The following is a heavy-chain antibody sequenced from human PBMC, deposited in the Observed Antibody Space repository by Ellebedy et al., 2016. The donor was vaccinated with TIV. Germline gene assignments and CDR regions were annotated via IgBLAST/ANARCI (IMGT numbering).Heavy chain of an antibody. CDR1: GFTFRSYG. Sequence: PGGSLRLSCAASGFTFRSYGMHWVRQAPGKGLEWVAAISSDGGDKSYADSVKGRFTVSSDNSKHMLYLQVNSLRAEDTAVYYCAKSADTGSYHDALDIWGQGTMVTVSS. CDR2: ISSDGGDK. CDR3: AKSADTGSYHDALDI. V-gene: IGHV3-30*18. J-gene: IGHJ3*02. D-gene: IGHD1-26*01.